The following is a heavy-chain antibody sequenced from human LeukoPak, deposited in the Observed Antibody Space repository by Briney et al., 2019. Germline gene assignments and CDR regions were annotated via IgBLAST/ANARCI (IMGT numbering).Heavy chain of an antibody. J-gene: IGHJ6*03. V-gene: IGHV3-30*02. CDR1: GFTFSRYD. D-gene: IGHD1-7*01. CDR2: MQYDGINK. Sequence: PGGSLRLSCAASGFTFSRYDMHWVRQAPGKGLEWVAFMQYDGINKYYADSVKGRFIISRDNSKNTLYLQMNSLRAEDTAVYYCARAPGWNYGYYMDVWGKGTTVTVSS. CDR3: ARAPGWNYGYYMDV.